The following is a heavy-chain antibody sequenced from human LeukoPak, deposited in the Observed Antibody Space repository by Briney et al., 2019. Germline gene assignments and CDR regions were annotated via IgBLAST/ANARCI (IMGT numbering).Heavy chain of an antibody. CDR3: ARRPYYYDSSGYGYYYYGTDV. D-gene: IGHD3-22*01. CDR2: IYPGDSDT. CDR1: GYSFTSYW. Sequence: GESLKISCKGSGYSFTSYWIGWVRQMPGKGLEWMGIIYPGDSDTRYSPSFQGQVTISADKSISTAYLQWSSLKASDTAMYYCARRPYYYDSSGYGYYYYGTDVWGQGTTVTVSS. J-gene: IGHJ6*02. V-gene: IGHV5-51*01.